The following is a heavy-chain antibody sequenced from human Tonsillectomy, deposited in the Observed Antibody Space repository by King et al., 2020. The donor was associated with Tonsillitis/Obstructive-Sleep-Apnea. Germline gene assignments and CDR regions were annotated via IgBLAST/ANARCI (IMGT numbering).Heavy chain of an antibody. D-gene: IGHD2-2*01. CDR3: TTLHCSSTSCYLYYYYYMDV. CDR2: IKSKTDGGRT. J-gene: IGHJ6*03. CDR1: GFTFSNAW. V-gene: IGHV3-15*01. Sequence: VQLVESGGGLVKPGGSLRLSCAASGFTFSNAWMSWVRQAPGKGLEWFGRIKSKTDGGRTDYAAPVKGRFTISRDDSKNTLYLQMNSLKTEDTAVYYCTTLHCSSTSCYLYYYYYMDVWGKGTTVTVSS.